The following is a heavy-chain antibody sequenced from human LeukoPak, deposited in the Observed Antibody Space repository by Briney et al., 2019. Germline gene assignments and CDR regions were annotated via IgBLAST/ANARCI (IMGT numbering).Heavy chain of an antibody. V-gene: IGHV4-39*07. CDR3: ARGGDYGDLRYFDY. J-gene: IGHJ4*02. D-gene: IGHD4-17*01. CDR1: GGHISNSNYF. CDR2: IYYSGSA. Sequence: PSETLSLTCTVSGGHISNSNYFWGWIRQPPGKGLEWIGSIYYSGSASYNPSLKSRVTISVDTSKNQFSLKLNSVTAADTAVYYCARGGDYGDLRYFDYWGQGTLVTVSS.